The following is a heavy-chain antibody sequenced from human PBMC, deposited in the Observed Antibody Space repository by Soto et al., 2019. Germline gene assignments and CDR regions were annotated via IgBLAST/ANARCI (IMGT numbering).Heavy chain of an antibody. CDR2: INPDSGGT. Sequence: ASVKVSCKASGYTFTGYYMHWVRQAPGQGLEWMGWINPDSGGTNYAQKFQGRVTMTRDTSISTAYMELSRLRSDDTAVYYCAATQERYCSSTSCYTGQWWFDHWGQGTLVTVSS. V-gene: IGHV1-2*02. CDR3: AATQERYCSSTSCYTGQWWFDH. CDR1: GYTFTGYY. D-gene: IGHD2-2*02. J-gene: IGHJ5*02.